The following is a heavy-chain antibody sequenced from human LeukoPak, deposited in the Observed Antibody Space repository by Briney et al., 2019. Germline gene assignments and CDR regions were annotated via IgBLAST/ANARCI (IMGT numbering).Heavy chain of an antibody. V-gene: IGHV3-43*02. J-gene: IGHJ4*02. CDR2: ISGDGGST. CDR1: GFTFDDYA. CDR3: AKDILVDHYDSSGYFSY. Sequence: GGSLRLSCAASGFTFDDYAMHWVRQAPGKGLEWVSLISGDGGSTYYADSVKGRFTISRDNSKNSLYLQMNSLRTEDTALYYCAKDILVDHYDSSGYFSYWGQGTLVTVSS. D-gene: IGHD3-22*01.